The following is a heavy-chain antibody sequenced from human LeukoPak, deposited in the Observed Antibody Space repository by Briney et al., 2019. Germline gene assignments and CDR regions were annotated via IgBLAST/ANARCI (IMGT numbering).Heavy chain of an antibody. CDR1: GFTFDDYA. D-gene: IGHD3-22*01. CDR3: AKDTGPYDSSGYYYVRYFDY. J-gene: IGHJ4*02. CDR2: ISWNSGSI. V-gene: IGHV3-9*01. Sequence: GGSLRLSCAASGFTFDDYAMHWVRHAPGKGVEWVSAISWNSGSIGYADSVKGRFTISRDNAKNSLYLQMNSLRAEDTALYYCAKDTGPYDSSGYYYVRYFDYWGQGTLVTVSS.